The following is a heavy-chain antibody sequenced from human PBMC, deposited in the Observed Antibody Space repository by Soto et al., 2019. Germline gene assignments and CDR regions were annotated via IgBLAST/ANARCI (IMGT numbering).Heavy chain of an antibody. CDR2: ISADNRNT. V-gene: IGHV1-18*01. Sequence: QVQLVQSGAEVKKPGASVKVSCKTSGYTFTTYGISWVRQAPGQGLEWMGWISADNRNTNYEQKLQGRVTMTTDTATSTAYMETRSLRSDHTVVEFCARPWELVVVEGLEYRGQGTVLTLSS. CDR1: GYTFTTYG. D-gene: IGHD1-26*01. CDR3: ARPWELVVVEGLEY. J-gene: IGHJ4*02.